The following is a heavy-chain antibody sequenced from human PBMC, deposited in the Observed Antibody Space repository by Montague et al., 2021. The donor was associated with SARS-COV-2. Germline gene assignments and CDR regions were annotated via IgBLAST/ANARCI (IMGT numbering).Heavy chain of an antibody. D-gene: IGHD3-10*01. CDR2: IYYSGST. Sequence: SETLSLTCAVSGGSISRYYWSWIRQPPGKGLEWIGYIYYSGSTNYNPSLKSRVTISVDTSKNQLSLNLSSVTAADTVVYYCARDRGFGEDWFDPWGQGTLVTVSS. V-gene: IGHV4-59*12. J-gene: IGHJ5*02. CDR3: ARDRGFGEDWFDP. CDR1: GGSISRYY.